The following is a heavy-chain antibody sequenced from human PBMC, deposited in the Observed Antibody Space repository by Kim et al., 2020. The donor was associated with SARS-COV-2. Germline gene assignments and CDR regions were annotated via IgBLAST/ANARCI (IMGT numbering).Heavy chain of an antibody. Sequence: SETLSLTCTVSGGSISSSSYYWGWIRQPPGKGLEWIGSIYYSGSTYYNPSLKSRVTISVDTSKNQFSLKLSSVTAADTAVYYCATQTDAPPYSSSWYGEPYYYYGMDVWGQGTTVTVSS. CDR3: ATQTDAPPYSSSWYGEPYYYYGMDV. J-gene: IGHJ6*02. V-gene: IGHV4-39*01. CDR2: IYYSGST. CDR1: GGSISSSSYY. D-gene: IGHD6-13*01.